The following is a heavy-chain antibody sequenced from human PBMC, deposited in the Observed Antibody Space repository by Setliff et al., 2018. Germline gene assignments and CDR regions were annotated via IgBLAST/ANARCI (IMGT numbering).Heavy chain of an antibody. CDR2: INHSGST. Sequence: SETLSLPCAVYGGSFSGYYWSWIRQPPGKGLEWIGEINHSGSTNYNPSLKSRVTISVDTSKNQFSLKLSSVAAADTAVYYCARGGYSYGHHYYYYMDVWGKGTTVTVSS. CDR1: GGSFSGYY. D-gene: IGHD5-18*01. V-gene: IGHV4-34*01. CDR3: ARGGYSYGHHYYYYMDV. J-gene: IGHJ6*03.